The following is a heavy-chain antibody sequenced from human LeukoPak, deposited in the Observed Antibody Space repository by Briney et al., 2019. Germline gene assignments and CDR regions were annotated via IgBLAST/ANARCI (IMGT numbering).Heavy chain of an antibody. CDR1: GFAFSTYA. CDR2: ISISGGNT. J-gene: IGHJ4*02. Sequence: GGSLRLSCAASGFAFSTYAMNWVRQAPGKGLEWVSGISISGGNTFYADSVKGRFTISRDDSKNTLYLAINSLRADATAVYYCSAYFDYWGQGILVTVSS. V-gene: IGHV3-23*01. CDR3: SAYFDY.